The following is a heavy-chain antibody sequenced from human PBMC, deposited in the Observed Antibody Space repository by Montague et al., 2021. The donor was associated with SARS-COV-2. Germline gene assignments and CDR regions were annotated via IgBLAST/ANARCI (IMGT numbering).Heavy chain of an antibody. CDR2: XXWDDDK. Sequence: PALVKPTQTLTLTCTFSGFSLSTSGMCVSWIRQPPGKALEWLALXXWDDDKYYSTSLKTRLTTSKDTSKNQVVLTMTNVDPVDTATYYCARIRYDILTGYYYGMDVWGQGTTVTVSS. CDR3: ARIRYDILTGYYYGMDV. V-gene: IGHV2-70*01. D-gene: IGHD3-9*01. J-gene: IGHJ6*02. CDR1: GFSLSTSGMC.